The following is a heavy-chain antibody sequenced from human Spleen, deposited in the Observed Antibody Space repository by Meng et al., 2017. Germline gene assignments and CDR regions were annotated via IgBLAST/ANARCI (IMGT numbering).Heavy chain of an antibody. CDR3: ARGPTTMAHDFDY. D-gene: IGHD4-11*01. V-gene: IGHV4-34*01. CDR2: INHSGST. Sequence: VPLPQWGAGRLKPSETLFLTCVVSGGSFSDYYWSWVRQPPGKGLEWIGEINHSGSTNYNPSLESRATISVDTSQNNLSLKLSSVTAADSAVYYCARGPTTMAHDFDYWGQGTLVTVSS. CDR1: GGSFSDYY. J-gene: IGHJ4*02.